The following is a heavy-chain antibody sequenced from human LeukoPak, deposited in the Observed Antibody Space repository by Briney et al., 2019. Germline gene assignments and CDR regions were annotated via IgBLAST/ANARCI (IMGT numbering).Heavy chain of an antibody. CDR3: ARERGDITDY. D-gene: IGHD3-9*01. Sequence: GGSLRLSCATSGFEFSRSWMHWVRQAPGKGLVWVSRINSDGSSTSYADSVKGRFTISRDNAKNTLYLQMNSLRAEDTAVYYCARERGDITDYWGQGTLVTVSS. CDR1: GFEFSRSW. V-gene: IGHV3-74*01. CDR2: INSDGSST. J-gene: IGHJ4*02.